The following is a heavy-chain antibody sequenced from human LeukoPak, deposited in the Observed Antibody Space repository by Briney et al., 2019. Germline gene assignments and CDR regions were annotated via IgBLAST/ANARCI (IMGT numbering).Heavy chain of an antibody. CDR1: GFTFSNYW. J-gene: IGHJ4*02. V-gene: IGHV3-7*01. Sequence: PGGSLRLSCAASGFTFSNYWMTWVRQAPGKGLEWVANIKRDGSESYYMDSAKGRFTVSRDNAKNSLYLQMNSLRAEDSALCFCARRDSSGWYYFDHWGPGTLVTVSS. D-gene: IGHD6-19*01. CDR2: IKRDGSES. CDR3: ARRDSSGWYYFDH.